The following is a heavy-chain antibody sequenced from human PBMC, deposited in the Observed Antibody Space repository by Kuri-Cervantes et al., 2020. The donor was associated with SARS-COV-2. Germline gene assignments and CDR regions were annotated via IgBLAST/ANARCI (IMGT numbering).Heavy chain of an antibody. J-gene: IGHJ4*02. CDR1: GFTFSFHW. V-gene: IGHV3-74*01. CDR3: VRDGDHWNFDY. CDR2: INPDGSYT. D-gene: IGHD1-1*01. Sequence: GESLKISCAASGFTFSFHWIHWVRQAPGKGLVWVSRINPDGSYTNNADSVKGRFTLSRDNAKNMLFLQMNSLRAEDTAVYYCVRDGDHWNFDYWGQGTLVTVSS.